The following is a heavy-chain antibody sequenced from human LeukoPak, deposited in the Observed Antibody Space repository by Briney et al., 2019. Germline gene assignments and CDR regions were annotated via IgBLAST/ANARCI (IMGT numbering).Heavy chain of an antibody. Sequence: GGSLRLSCAASGFTFSSYGMHWVRQAPGKGLEWVAVIWYDGSNKYYADSVKGRFTISRDNSKNTLYLQMNSLRAEDTAVYYCARDSSSGRTTFDYWGQGTLVTVSS. CDR2: IWYDGSNK. D-gene: IGHD6-19*01. J-gene: IGHJ4*02. V-gene: IGHV3-33*01. CDR3: ARDSSSGRTTFDY. CDR1: GFTFSSYG.